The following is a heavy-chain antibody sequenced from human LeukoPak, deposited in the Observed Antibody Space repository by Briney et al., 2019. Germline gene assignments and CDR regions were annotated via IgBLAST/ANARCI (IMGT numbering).Heavy chain of an antibody. V-gene: IGHV4-39*02. J-gene: IGHJ4*02. CDR1: GDSTSSDRYY. D-gene: IGHD1-26*01. CDR2: IYYSGST. CDR3: ARGRPYSGGYHLDY. Sequence: SETLSLTCTVSGDSTSSDRYYGGWVRQPPGKGLEWIGNIYYSGSTYYNPSLKSRVTMSVDTSKNQFFLKLNSVTAADTAVYYCARGRPYSGGYHLDYWGQGTLVTVS.